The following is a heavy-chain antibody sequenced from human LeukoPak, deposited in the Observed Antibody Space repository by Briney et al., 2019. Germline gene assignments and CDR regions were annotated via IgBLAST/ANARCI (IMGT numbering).Heavy chain of an antibody. CDR3: ARRDMATNTPFDY. V-gene: IGHV5-51*01. D-gene: IGHD5-24*01. CDR2: IYPGDFDT. Sequence: GESLKISCKGSGYTFTKYWIGWVRQTPGKGLECMGIIYPGDFDTRYSPSFQGQVTISADKSISTAYLQWSSLKASDTAMYYCARRDMATNTPFDYWGQGTLVTVSS. J-gene: IGHJ4*02. CDR1: GYTFTKYW.